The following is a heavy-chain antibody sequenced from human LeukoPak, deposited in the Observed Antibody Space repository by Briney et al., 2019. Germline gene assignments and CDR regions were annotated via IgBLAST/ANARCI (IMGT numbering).Heavy chain of an antibody. CDR2: MNPNSGNT. Sequence: VASVTVSFKASGYTFTRYGINWVRQAAGQGREWMGWMNPNSGNTGYAQKFQGRVTMTRNTSISTAYMELSSLRSEDTAVYYCASRVGATGSIDYWGQGTLVTVSS. D-gene: IGHD1-26*01. CDR3: ASRVGATGSIDY. CDR1: GYTFTRYG. J-gene: IGHJ4*02. V-gene: IGHV1-8*01.